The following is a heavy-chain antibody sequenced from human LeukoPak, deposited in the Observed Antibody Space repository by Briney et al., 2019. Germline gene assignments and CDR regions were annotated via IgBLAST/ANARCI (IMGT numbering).Heavy chain of an antibody. V-gene: IGHV1-2*02. Sequence: GASVKVSCKASGYTFTGYYMHWVRQAPGQGLEWMGWINPNSGGTNYAQKFQGRVTMTRDTSISTAYMELSSLRSEDTAVYYCARGGDRRTYYYDSSGYYDWGQGTLVTVSS. CDR3: ARGGDRRTYYYDSSGYYD. CDR2: INPNSGGT. CDR1: GYTFTGYY. J-gene: IGHJ4*02. D-gene: IGHD3-22*01.